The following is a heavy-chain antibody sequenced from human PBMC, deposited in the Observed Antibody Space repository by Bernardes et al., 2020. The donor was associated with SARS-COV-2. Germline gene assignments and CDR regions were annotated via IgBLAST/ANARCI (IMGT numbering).Heavy chain of an antibody. CDR2: ISSSSSYI. J-gene: IGHJ6*02. V-gene: IGHV3-21*01. D-gene: IGHD5-12*01. Sequence: GGSLRLSCAASGFTFSSYSMNWVRQAPGKGLEWVSSISSSSSYIYYADSVKGRFTISRDNAKNSLYLQMNSLRAEDTAVYYCARGRSSGYAYYYYGMDVWGQGTTVTVSS. CDR3: ARGRSSGYAYYYYGMDV. CDR1: GFTFSSYS.